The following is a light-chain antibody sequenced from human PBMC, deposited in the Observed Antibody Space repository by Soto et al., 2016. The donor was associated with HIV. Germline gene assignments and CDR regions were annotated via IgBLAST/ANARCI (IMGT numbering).Light chain of an antibody. CDR3: QQTYTTPMYT. V-gene: IGKV1-39*01. CDR2: AAS. CDR1: QSISSY. J-gene: IGKJ2*01. Sequence: DVQLTQSPSSLSASVGDRVTITCRASQSISSYLNWFQQTPGKAPKLLIYAASSLQGGVPSRFSGSGSGTDFTLTISSLQPEDFATYYCQQTYTTPMYTFGQGPSWKSN.